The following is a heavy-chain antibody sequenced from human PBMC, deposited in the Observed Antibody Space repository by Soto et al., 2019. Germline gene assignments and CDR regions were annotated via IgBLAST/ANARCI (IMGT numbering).Heavy chain of an antibody. CDR3: ARGRGVHDSSGHSY. J-gene: IGHJ4*02. Sequence: SVKGRFTISRDNPKNTLYLQMKSLRAEDTAVYYCARGRGVHDSSGHSYWGQGTLVTVSS. D-gene: IGHD3-22*01. V-gene: IGHV3-30*01.